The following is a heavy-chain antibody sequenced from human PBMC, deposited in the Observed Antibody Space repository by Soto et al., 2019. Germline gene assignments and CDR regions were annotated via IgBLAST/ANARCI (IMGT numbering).Heavy chain of an antibody. CDR1: GGTFSSYT. CDR2: IIPILGIA. D-gene: IGHD2-8*01. J-gene: IGHJ4*02. Sequence: QVQLVQSGAEVKKPGSSVKVSCKASGGTFSSYTISWVRQAPGQGLEWMGRIIPILGIANYAQKFQGRVTXTXDIXTSTAYMELSSLRSEDTAVYYCAPPGDGYRMLYDYWGQGTLVTVSS. V-gene: IGHV1-69*02. CDR3: APPGDGYRMLYDY.